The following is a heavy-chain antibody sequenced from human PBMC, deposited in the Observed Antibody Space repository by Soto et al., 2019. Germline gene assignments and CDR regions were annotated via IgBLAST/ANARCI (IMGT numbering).Heavy chain of an antibody. Sequence: QVQLVQSGAEVKKPESSVKVSCKAPGGTFSTYAISWVRQAPGQGLEWMGGFIPMFGTANYAQRFQDRVTITADESTNTVYMGLSSLRAEDTAVYFCASGIQLWLRRINNGYSGWGQGTLVTVSS. V-gene: IGHV1-69*12. D-gene: IGHD5-18*01. CDR3: ASGIQLWLRRINNGYSG. CDR1: GGTFSTYA. CDR2: FIPMFGTA. J-gene: IGHJ4*02.